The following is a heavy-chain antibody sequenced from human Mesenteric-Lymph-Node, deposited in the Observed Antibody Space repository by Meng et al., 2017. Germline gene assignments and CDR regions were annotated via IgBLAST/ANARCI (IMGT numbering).Heavy chain of an antibody. V-gene: IGHV4-31*03. J-gene: IGHJ4*02. CDR1: VGSISSGAYY. CDR2: IYYTGST. CDR3: ATWIQLGAFDY. D-gene: IGHD1-1*01. Sequence: QVQLQESGPGLVKPSQTLSLTCTVSVGSISSGAYYWTWIRQHPGKGLEWIGYIYYTGSTYYNPSLTSRVTISGDTSKNQFSLKLSSVTAADTAVYYCATWIQLGAFDYWGQGTLVTVSS.